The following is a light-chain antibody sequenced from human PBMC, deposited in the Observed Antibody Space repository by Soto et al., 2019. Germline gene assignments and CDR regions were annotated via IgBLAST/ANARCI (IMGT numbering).Light chain of an antibody. V-gene: IGLV1-44*01. CDR3: AAWDDSLNGSWV. J-gene: IGLJ3*02. CDR2: SNN. CDR1: SSNIGSNT. Sequence: QLVLTQPPSASGTPGQRVTISCSGSSSNIGSNTVNWYQQLPGTAPKLLIYSNNQRPSGVPDRFSGSKSGTSASLAISGLQSEDEADYYCAAWDDSLNGSWVFGGGTKLTVL.